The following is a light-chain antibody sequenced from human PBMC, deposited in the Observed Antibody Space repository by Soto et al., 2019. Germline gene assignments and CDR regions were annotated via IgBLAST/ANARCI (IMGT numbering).Light chain of an antibody. V-gene: IGKV2-28*01. CDR3: MQALQTPYT. Sequence: DIVMTQSPLSLPVTPGAPASISCRSSQSLLHSNGYNYLDWYLQKLGQSPQLLIYLGSNRASGVPDRFSGSGSGTDFTLKISRVEAEDVGVYYCMQALQTPYTFGQGTKVDIK. CDR2: LGS. J-gene: IGKJ2*01. CDR1: QSLLHSNGYNY.